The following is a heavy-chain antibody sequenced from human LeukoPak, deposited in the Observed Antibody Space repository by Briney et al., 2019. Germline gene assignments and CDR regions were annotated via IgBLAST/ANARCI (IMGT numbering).Heavy chain of an antibody. CDR3: ARDRGYSYGATDY. CDR2: IIPIFGTA. J-gene: IGHJ4*02. V-gene: IGHV1-69*13. CDR1: GGTFSSYA. Sequence: ASVKVSCKASGGTFSSYAISWVRQAPGQGLEWMGGIIPIFGTANYAQTFQGKVTITADESTSTAYMELSSLRSEDTAVYYCARDRGYSYGATDYWGQGTLVTVSS. D-gene: IGHD5-18*01.